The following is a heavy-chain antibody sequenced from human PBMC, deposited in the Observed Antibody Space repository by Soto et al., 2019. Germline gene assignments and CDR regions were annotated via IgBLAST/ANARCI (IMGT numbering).Heavy chain of an antibody. CDR1: GGSISNYV. D-gene: IGHD3-16*01. CDR3: ARYRHSVHHVGACDY. J-gene: IGHJ4*02. V-gene: IGHV4-4*07. Sequence: QVQLQESGPGLVKPSETLSLTCIVSGGSISNYVWCWIRQPAGKGLEWIGRIYSSGSTNYNPSLESRATMSVDTSQNQFSLILRSVTAADTAVYYCARYRHSVHHVGACDYWGQGTLVTVSS. CDR2: IYSSGST.